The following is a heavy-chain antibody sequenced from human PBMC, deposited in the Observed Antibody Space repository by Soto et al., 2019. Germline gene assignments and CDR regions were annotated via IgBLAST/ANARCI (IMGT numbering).Heavy chain of an antibody. J-gene: IGHJ4*02. CDR1: GFTFSSYA. CDR3: AGGITGTPRQARRSHFVDY. V-gene: IGHV3-30-3*01. D-gene: IGHD1-7*01. CDR2: ISYDGSNE. Sequence: QVQLVESGGGVVQPGRSLRLSCAASGFTFSSYAMHWVRQAPGKGLEWVAVISYDGSNEYYADSVKGRFTISRDNSKNTLYLQMNSLRAEDTAVYYCAGGITGTPRQARRSHFVDYWGQGTLVTVSS.